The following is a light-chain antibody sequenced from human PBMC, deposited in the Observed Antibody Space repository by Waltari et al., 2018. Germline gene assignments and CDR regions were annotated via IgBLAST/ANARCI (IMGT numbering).Light chain of an antibody. CDR2: DVS. CDR1: TRHFGWYHS. CDR3: CSYAGSYTYV. V-gene: IGLV2-11*02. Sequence: QSALTQPRSVSGSPGPSVTLPRTGTTRHFGWYHSFSRFQQHPGKAPKLIIYDVSERPSGVPDRFSGSKSDNTASLTISGLQAEDEADYYCCSYAGSYTYVFGSGTKVTVL. J-gene: IGLJ1*01.